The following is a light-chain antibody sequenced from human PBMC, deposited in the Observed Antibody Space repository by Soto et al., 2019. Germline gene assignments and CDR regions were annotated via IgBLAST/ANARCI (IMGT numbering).Light chain of an antibody. Sequence: QSVLSLPPSASGAAGQRVTISCSGGSSNIGTNSVYWYRQLPGTAPKLLIYSNNRRPSGVPDRLSGSKSGTSASLAISGLRSEDEADYYCAAWDDSLHGYVFATGTKVTGL. V-gene: IGLV1-47*02. CDR3: AAWDDSLHGYV. CDR1: SSNIGTNS. J-gene: IGLJ1*01. CDR2: SNN.